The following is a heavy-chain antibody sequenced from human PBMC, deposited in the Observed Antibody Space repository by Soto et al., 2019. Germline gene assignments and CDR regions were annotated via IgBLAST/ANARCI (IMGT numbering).Heavy chain of an antibody. V-gene: IGHV4-31*03. D-gene: IGHD2-8*01. CDR1: GGSISSGGYY. CDR2: IYYSGST. Sequence: SETLSLTCTVSGGSISSGGYYWSWIRQHPGKGLEWIGYIYYSGSTYYNPSLKSRVTISVDTSKNQFSLKLSSVTAADTAVYYCARAGTPHNCTNGVCHPRDAFDIWGQGTMVTVSS. J-gene: IGHJ3*02. CDR3: ARAGTPHNCTNGVCHPRDAFDI.